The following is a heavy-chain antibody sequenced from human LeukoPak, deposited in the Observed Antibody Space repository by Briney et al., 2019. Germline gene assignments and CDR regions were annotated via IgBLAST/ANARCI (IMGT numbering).Heavy chain of an antibody. D-gene: IGHD3-10*01. CDR2: ISSSSSYI. Sequence: GGSLRLSCAASEFSVGSNYMTWVRQAPGKGLEWVSSISSSSSYIYYADSVKGRFTISRDNAKNSLYLQMNSLRAEDTAVYYCAREVFGGFDYWGQGTLVTVSS. V-gene: IGHV3-21*01. CDR3: AREVFGGFDY. CDR1: EFSVGSNY. J-gene: IGHJ4*02.